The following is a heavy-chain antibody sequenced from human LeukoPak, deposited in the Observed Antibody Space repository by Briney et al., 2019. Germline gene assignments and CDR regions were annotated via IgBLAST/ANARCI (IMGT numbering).Heavy chain of an antibody. J-gene: IGHJ4*02. CDR2: ISRSSTYT. V-gene: IGHV3-21*04. Sequence: GGSLRLSCAASEFTFTSYGMNWVRQSPGKGLEWISSISRSSTYTHYADSVKGRFTISRDIAKNSLYLQMNSLRAEDTAIYYCAKDHSWYSGSGPSYDYWGQGTLVTVSS. CDR3: AKDHSWYSGSGPSYDY. D-gene: IGHD3-10*01. CDR1: EFTFTSYG.